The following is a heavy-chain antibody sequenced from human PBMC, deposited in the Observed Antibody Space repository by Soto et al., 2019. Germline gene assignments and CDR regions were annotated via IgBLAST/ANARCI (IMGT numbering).Heavy chain of an antibody. Sequence: EVQLLESGGGLVQPGGSLRLSCAASGFTFSSYAMSWVRQAPGKGLEWVSVISGSGGSTYYADSVKGRFTISRDNSKNTMYLQMNSLRAEDTAVYYCARRSSGWYFDYWGQGTLVTVSS. V-gene: IGHV3-23*01. CDR1: GFTFSSYA. D-gene: IGHD6-19*01. J-gene: IGHJ4*02. CDR2: ISGSGGST. CDR3: ARRSSGWYFDY.